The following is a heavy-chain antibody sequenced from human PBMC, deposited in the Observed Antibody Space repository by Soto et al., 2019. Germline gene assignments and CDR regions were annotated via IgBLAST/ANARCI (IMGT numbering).Heavy chain of an antibody. V-gene: IGHV5-10-1*01. Sequence: GESLKISCKGSGYSFTSYWISWVRQMPGKGLEWMGRIDPSDSYTNYSPSFQGHVIISADKSISTAYLQWSSLKASDTAMYYCARVDCSSTSCYGGYYYGMDVWGQGTTVTVSS. J-gene: IGHJ6*02. CDR1: GYSFTSYW. CDR2: IDPSDSYT. CDR3: ARVDCSSTSCYGGYYYGMDV. D-gene: IGHD2-2*01.